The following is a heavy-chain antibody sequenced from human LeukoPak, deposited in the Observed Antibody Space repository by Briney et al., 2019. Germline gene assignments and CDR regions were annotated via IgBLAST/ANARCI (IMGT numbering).Heavy chain of an antibody. D-gene: IGHD3-10*01. V-gene: IGHV4-61*05. CDR1: GGSISSSNYY. CDR3: ARGLRGYGSPHTPFDF. Sequence: SETLSLTCTVSGGSISSSNYYWGWIRQPPGKGLEWVGYIYYSGSTNYNPSLKSRVTISVDTSKNQFSLKLSSVTAADTALYYCARGLRGYGSPHTPFDFWGQGPPVTVPS. J-gene: IGHJ4*02. CDR2: IYYSGST.